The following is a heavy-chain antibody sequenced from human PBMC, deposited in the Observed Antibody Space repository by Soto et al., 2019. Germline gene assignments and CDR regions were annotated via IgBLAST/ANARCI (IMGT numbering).Heavy chain of an antibody. D-gene: IGHD3-22*01. Sequence: GGSLRLSCAASGFTFSSYGMHWVRQAPGKGLEWVAVIWYDGSNKYYADSVKGRFTISRDNSKKTLYLQMNSLRAEETAGYYCAREKGDSSGYLFDYWGQGTLVTVSS. CDR1: GFTFSSYG. V-gene: IGHV3-33*01. CDR3: AREKGDSSGYLFDY. J-gene: IGHJ4*02. CDR2: IWYDGSNK.